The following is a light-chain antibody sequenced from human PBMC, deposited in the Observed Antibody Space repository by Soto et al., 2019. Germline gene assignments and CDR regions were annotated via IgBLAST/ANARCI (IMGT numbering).Light chain of an antibody. V-gene: IGLV2-23*01. Sequence: QSALTQPASVSGSPGQSITISCTGTSSDAGNYNFVSWYQQHPGKAPKVIIYEDSTRPSGVSNRISGSKSGNTASLTISGLQAVDEADYYCCSYAGSSTSWVFGGGTQLTVL. J-gene: IGLJ3*02. CDR2: EDS. CDR3: CSYAGSSTSWV. CDR1: SSDAGNYNF.